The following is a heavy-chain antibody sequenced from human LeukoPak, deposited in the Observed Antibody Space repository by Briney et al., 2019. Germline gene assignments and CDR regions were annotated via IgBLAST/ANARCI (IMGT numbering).Heavy chain of an antibody. CDR3: ASRATVSTWAYYYYYMDV. Sequence: PGGSLRLSCAASGFTFSGYWMHWVRQAPGKGLVWISRINSDGSTTNYAGSVKGRFTISRDNAKKPLYLQMNSLRAEDTAVYYCASRATVSTWAYYYYYMDVWGRGTTVTVSS. V-gene: IGHV3-74*01. CDR2: INSDGSTT. CDR1: GFTFSGYW. J-gene: IGHJ6*03. D-gene: IGHD4-17*01.